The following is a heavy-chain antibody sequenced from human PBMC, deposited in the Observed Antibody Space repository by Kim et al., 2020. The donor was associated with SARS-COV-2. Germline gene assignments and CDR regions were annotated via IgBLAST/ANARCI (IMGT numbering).Heavy chain of an antibody. CDR3: ARGQGYSSSWSRFDP. CDR1: GGSISSGGYY. D-gene: IGHD6-13*01. J-gene: IGHJ5*02. Sequence: SETLSLTCTVSGGSISSGGYYWSWIRQHPGKGLEWIGYIYYSGSTYYNPSLKSRVTISVDTSKNQFSLKLSSVTAADTAVYYCARGQGYSSSWSRFDPWGQETLVTVAS. CDR2: IYYSGST. V-gene: IGHV4-31*03.